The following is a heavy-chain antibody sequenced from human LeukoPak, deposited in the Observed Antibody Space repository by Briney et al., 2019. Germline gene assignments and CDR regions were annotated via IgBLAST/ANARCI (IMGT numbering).Heavy chain of an antibody. CDR2: ISSSSSYI. CDR1: GFTFSSYS. J-gene: IGHJ6*02. CDR3: ARVRYFDWLLKPYYYYGMDV. V-gene: IGHV3-21*01. D-gene: IGHD3-9*01. Sequence: GGSLRLSCAASGFTFSSYSMNWVRQSPGKGLEWVSSISSSSSYIYYADSVKGRFTISRDNAKNSLYLQMNSLRAEDTAVYYCARVRYFDWLLKPYYYYGMDVWGQGTTVTVSS.